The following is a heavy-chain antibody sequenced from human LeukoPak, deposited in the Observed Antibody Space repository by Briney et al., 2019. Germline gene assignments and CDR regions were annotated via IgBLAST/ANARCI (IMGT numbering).Heavy chain of an antibody. CDR3: ARGSPTPYYDSSGYPDY. V-gene: IGHV3-33*01. J-gene: IGHJ4*02. CDR1: GFTFSSYG. CDR2: IWYDGSNK. D-gene: IGHD3-22*01. Sequence: GRSLRLSCAASGFTFSSYGMHWVRQAPGKGLEWVAVIWYDGSNKYYADSVKGRFTISRDNSKNTLYLQMNSLRAEDTAVYYCARGSPTPYYDSSGYPDYWGQGTLVTVSS.